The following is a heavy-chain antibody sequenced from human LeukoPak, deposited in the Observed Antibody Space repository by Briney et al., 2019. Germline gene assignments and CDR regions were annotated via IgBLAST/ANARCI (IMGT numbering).Heavy chain of an antibody. CDR1: GFTFSSSA. CDR3: AKDGHSSSWYTWFDP. J-gene: IGHJ5*02. CDR2: ISASGGST. V-gene: IGHV3-23*01. D-gene: IGHD6-13*01. Sequence: TGGSLRLSCAASGFTFSSSAMSWVRQVPGKGLEWVSGISASGGSTSYADSVRGRFTISRDNSKNTLYVQMNSLRDEDTAVYYCAKDGHSSSWYTWFDPWGQGTLVTVSS.